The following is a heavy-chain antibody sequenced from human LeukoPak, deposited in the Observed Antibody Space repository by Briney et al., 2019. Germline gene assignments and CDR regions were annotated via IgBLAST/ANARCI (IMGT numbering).Heavy chain of an antibody. CDR2: IIPIFGTA. J-gene: IGHJ6*03. V-gene: IGHV1-69*06. Sequence: GASVKVSCKASGGTFSSYAISWVRQAPGQGLEWMGGIIPIFGTANYAQKFQGRVTITADKSTSTAYMELSRLRSDDTAVYYCAKNLGYCSGGSCYGYYFHYMDVWGKGTTVTVS. CDR1: GGTFSSYA. D-gene: IGHD2-15*01. CDR3: AKNLGYCSGGSCYGYYFHYMDV.